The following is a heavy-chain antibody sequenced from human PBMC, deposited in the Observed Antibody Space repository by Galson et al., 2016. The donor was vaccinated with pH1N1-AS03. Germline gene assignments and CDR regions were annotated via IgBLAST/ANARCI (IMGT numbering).Heavy chain of an antibody. Sequence: SLRLSCAASGFSFDIYAMTWVRQAPGKGLEWVSGISGSGGATYYADSVKGRFTISRDNTKNTVFLQMNSLRAEDTARYYCARGLGGYNGYALDYWGQGTLVTVSS. J-gene: IGHJ4*02. D-gene: IGHD5-12*01. CDR1: GFSFDIYA. CDR2: ISGSGGAT. CDR3: ARGLGGYNGYALDY. V-gene: IGHV3-23*01.